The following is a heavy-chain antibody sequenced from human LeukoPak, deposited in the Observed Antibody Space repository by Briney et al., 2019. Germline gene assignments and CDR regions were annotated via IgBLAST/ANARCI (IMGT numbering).Heavy chain of an antibody. CDR1: GFSSVYW. CDR3: ARAWRNAAWYFDY. CDR2: INHYGNT. Sequence: PSETLSLTCTVSGFSSVYWWAWIRQSPGTGLQWIGTINHYGNTFYNASLKSRLSVSVDTSKNQFFLKLTSMAAADTAVYYCARAWRNAAWYFDYWGHGILVTVSS. V-gene: IGHV4-38-2*02. D-gene: IGHD6-13*01. J-gene: IGHJ4*01.